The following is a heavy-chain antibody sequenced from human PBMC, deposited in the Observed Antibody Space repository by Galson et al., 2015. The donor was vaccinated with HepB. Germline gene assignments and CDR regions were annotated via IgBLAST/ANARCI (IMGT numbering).Heavy chain of an antibody. CDR2: FLSASLPL. CDR1: GFPFSSST. CDR3: ARAAFGSNSDWYFDL. Sequence: SLRLSCAASGFPFSSSTMNWARQAPGKGLEWLSSFLSASLPLSSASSVKGRFPISRDNAPPSRYLQMHSLRDEDTAVYYCARAAFGSNSDWYFDLWGRGTLVTVSS. V-gene: IGHV3-48*02. J-gene: IGHJ2*01. D-gene: IGHD4-23*01.